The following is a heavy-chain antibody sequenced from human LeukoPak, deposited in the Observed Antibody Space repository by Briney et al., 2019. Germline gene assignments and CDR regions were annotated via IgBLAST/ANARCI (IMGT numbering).Heavy chain of an antibody. D-gene: IGHD3-10*01. V-gene: IGHV3-23*01. CDR1: GFTFSSDA. CDR2: ISGGST. CDR3: AKDYYGSGRRGYFDY. J-gene: IGHJ4*02. Sequence: GGSLRLSCAASGFTFSSDAMSWVRQAPGKGLEWVSAISGGSTYYADSVKGRFTISRDNSKNTLYLQMNSLRAEDTAVYYCAKDYYGSGRRGYFDYWGQGTLVTVSS.